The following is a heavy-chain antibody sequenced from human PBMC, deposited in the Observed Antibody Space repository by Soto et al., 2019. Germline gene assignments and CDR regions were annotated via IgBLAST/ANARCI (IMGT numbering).Heavy chain of an antibody. CDR3: AKDLLVVVPAATNGMDV. D-gene: IGHD2-2*01. V-gene: IGHV3-33*06. CDR1: GFTFSSYG. J-gene: IGHJ6*02. Sequence: GGSLRLSCAASGFTFSSYGMHWVRQAPGKGLEWVAVIWYDGSNKYYADSVKGRFTISRDNSKNTLYLQMNSLRAEDTALYYCAKDLLVVVPAATNGMDVWGQGTRVTVPS. CDR2: IWYDGSNK.